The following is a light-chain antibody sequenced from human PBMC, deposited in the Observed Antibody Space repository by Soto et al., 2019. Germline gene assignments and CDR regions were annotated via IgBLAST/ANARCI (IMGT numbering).Light chain of an antibody. CDR2: GAS. CDR3: QQYGSSPPSIT. V-gene: IGKV3-20*01. J-gene: IGKJ5*01. Sequence: EIVLTQSPGTLSLSPGERATLSCRASQSVSSSYLAWYQQKPGQAPRLLIYGASSSATGIADRFSGSGSGTDFTLTISRLEPEDFAVYYCQQYGSSPPSITFGQGTRLEIK. CDR1: QSVSSSY.